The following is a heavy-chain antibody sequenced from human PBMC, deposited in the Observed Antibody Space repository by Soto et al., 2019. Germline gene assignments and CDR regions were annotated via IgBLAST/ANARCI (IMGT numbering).Heavy chain of an antibody. J-gene: IGHJ4*01. CDR1: GYTFTGYY. CDR2: INPNSGGT. D-gene: IGHD3-22*01. CDR3: ARTDYGDSSGYYYVH. Sequence: ASVNVSFKASGYTFTGYYMHWVRQAPGQGLEWMGWINPNSGGTNYAQKFQGRVTMTRDTSISTAYMELSRLRADDTAVYYCARTDYGDSSGYYYVHWGQGTLVTVSS. V-gene: IGHV1-2*02.